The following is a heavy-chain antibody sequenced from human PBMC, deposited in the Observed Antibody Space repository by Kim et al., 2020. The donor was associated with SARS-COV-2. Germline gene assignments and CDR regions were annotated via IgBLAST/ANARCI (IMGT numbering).Heavy chain of an antibody. CDR3: ARRSRGYSYGS. V-gene: IGHV4-34*01. CDR2: T. Sequence: TNYTPSLKSRVTISVDTSKNQFSLKLSSVTAADTAVYYCARRSRGYSYGSWGQGTLVTVSS. D-gene: IGHD5-18*01. J-gene: IGHJ4*02.